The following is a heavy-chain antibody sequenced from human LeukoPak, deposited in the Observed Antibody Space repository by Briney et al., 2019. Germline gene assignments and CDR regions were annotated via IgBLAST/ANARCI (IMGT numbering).Heavy chain of an antibody. D-gene: IGHD3-22*01. V-gene: IGHV4-39*01. CDR3: ARLYSSGYQPHTTYFDY. CDR1: GGSISSSRYY. CDR2: IYYSGSP. J-gene: IGHJ4*02. Sequence: PSETLSLTCTVSGGSISSSRYYWGWIRQPPGKGLEWIGSIYYSGSPSYHPSLKSRVTISVDTSKNQFSLKLNSVTAADTAVYYCARLYSSGYQPHTTYFDYWGQGTLVTVSS.